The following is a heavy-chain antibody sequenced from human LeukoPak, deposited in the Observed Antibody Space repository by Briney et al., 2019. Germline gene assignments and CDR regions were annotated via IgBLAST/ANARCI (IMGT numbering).Heavy chain of an antibody. CDR1: GYTFTGYY. J-gene: IGHJ5*02. Sequence: GASVKVSCKASGYTFTGYYMHWVRQAPGQGVGGMGWINPNSGGTNYAQKFQGRVTMTRDTSISTAYMELSRLRSDNTAVYYCARAEPRLELRKRFDPWGQGTLVTVSS. V-gene: IGHV1-2*02. D-gene: IGHD1-7*01. CDR2: INPNSGGT. CDR3: ARAEPRLELRKRFDP.